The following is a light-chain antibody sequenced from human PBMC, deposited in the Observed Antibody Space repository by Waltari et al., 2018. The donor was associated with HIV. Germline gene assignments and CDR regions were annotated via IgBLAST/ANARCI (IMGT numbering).Light chain of an antibody. V-gene: IGLV2-8*01. CDR2: EVS. Sequence: QSALTQPPSASGSPGQSVTISCTGTSSDVGAYNYVSWYQQDPGKAPKLMIYEVSKRPSGVPDRFSGSKSGNTASLTVSGLQAEDEADYYCTSDAGSTPVVFGGGTKLTVL. J-gene: IGLJ2*01. CDR3: TSDAGSTPVV. CDR1: SSDVGAYNY.